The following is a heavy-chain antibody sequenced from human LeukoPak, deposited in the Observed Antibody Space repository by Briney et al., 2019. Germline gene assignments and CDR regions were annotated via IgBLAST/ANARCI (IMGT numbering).Heavy chain of an antibody. V-gene: IGHV1-46*01. J-gene: IGHJ4*02. CDR3: ARAGGYYLGYFDL. CDR1: GYTFTDYY. D-gene: IGHD3-22*01. CDR2: INPSGGST. Sequence: ASVKVSCKASGYTFTDYYIHWVRQAPGQGLEWVGGINPSGGSTTYAQKFQGRLTMTRDTSTRPVYMELSSLRSEDTATHFCARAGGYYLGYFDLWGEETLVTVSS.